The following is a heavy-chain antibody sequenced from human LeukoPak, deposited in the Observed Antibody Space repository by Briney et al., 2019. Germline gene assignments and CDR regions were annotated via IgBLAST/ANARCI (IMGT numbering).Heavy chain of an antibody. J-gene: IGHJ4*02. V-gene: IGHV1-2*04. Sequence: GASVKVSCKASGYTFTGYYMHWVRQAPGQGLEWMGWINPNSGGTNYAQKFQGWVTMTRDTSISTAYMELSRLRSDDTAVYYCARDNHYYDSSGYKYYFDYWGQGTLVTVSS. CDR1: GYTFTGYY. D-gene: IGHD3-22*01. CDR3: ARDNHYYDSSGYKYYFDY. CDR2: INPNSGGT.